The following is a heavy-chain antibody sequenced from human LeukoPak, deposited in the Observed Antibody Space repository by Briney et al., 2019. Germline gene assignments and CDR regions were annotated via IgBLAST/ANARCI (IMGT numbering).Heavy chain of an antibody. CDR2: INHSGST. D-gene: IGHD6-13*01. V-gene: IGHV4-34*01. J-gene: IGHJ4*02. Sequence: SETLSLTCAVYGGSFSGYYWSWIRQPPGKGLEWIGEINHSGSTNYNPSLKGRVTISVDTSKNQFSLKLSSVTAADTAVYYCAREGLAAAASPHRPLDYWGQGTLVTVSS. CDR1: GGSFSGYY. CDR3: AREGLAAAASPHRPLDY.